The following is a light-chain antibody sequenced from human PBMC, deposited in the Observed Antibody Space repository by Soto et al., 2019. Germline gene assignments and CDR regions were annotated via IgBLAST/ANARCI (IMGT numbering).Light chain of an antibody. J-gene: IGKJ1*01. CDR3: QQSYTTPRT. Sequence: DIQMTQSPSFLSASVGDRVTITCRASQSISSYLNWYQQKPGKAPKVLIYAASSLQSGVPSRFSGSGSGTDFTLTISSLQPEDFATYYCQQSYTTPRTFGQGTKVEVK. CDR2: AAS. V-gene: IGKV1-39*01. CDR1: QSISSY.